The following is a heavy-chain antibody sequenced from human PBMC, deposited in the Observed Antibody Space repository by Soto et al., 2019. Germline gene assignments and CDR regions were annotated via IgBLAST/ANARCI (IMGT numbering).Heavy chain of an antibody. J-gene: IGHJ6*02. CDR2: IYYSGST. CDR1: GGSIGSGGYY. Sequence: SETLSLTCTVSGGSIGSGGYYWSWIRQHPGKGLEWIGYIYYSGSTYYNPSLKSRVTISVDTSKNQFSLKLSSVTAADTAVYYCARVPELGYYYGMDVWGQGTTVTVSS. V-gene: IGHV4-31*03. D-gene: IGHD3-10*01. CDR3: ARVPELGYYYGMDV.